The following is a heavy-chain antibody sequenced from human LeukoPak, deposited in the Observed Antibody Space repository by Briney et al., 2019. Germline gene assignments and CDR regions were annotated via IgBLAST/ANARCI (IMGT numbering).Heavy chain of an antibody. CDR1: GYTFTSYD. CDR2: MNPNSGNT. Sequence: ASVKVSCKASGYTFTSYDINWVRQATGQGLEWMGWMNPNSGNTGYAQKFQGRVTMTRNASISTAYMELSSLSSEDTAVYYCARVSMIYGSGSYYGYWGQGTLVTVSS. V-gene: IGHV1-8*01. CDR3: ARVSMIYGSGSYYGY. D-gene: IGHD3-10*01. J-gene: IGHJ4*02.